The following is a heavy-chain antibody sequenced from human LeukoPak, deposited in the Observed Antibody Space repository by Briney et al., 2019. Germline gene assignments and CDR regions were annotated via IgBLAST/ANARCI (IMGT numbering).Heavy chain of an antibody. CDR2: INHSGST. J-gene: IGHJ4*02. D-gene: IGHD3-22*01. V-gene: IGHV4-34*01. CDR1: SGSFSGYY. CDR3: ARGRYYYDSSGYPSYFDY. Sequence: SETLSLTCAVYSGSFSGYYWSWIRQPPGKGLEWIGEINHSGSTNYNPSLKSRVTISVDTSKNQFSLKLSSVTAADTAVYYCARGRYYYDSSGYPSYFDYWGQGTLVTVSS.